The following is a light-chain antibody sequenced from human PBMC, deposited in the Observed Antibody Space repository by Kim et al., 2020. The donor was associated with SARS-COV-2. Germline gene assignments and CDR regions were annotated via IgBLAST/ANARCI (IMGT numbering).Light chain of an antibody. CDR2: GKN. J-gene: IGLJ2*01. Sequence: ALGQTVSITCQRDSLRSYYATWYQEKPGQAPILVIYGKNNRPSGIPDRFSGSSSGNTASLTITGTQAGDEADDYCNSRDSNDNVVFGGGTQLTVL. CDR1: SLRSYY. V-gene: IGLV3-19*01. CDR3: NSRDSNDNVV.